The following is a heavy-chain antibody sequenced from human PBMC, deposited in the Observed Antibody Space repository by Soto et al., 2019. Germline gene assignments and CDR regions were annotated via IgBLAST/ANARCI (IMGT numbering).Heavy chain of an antibody. J-gene: IGHJ4*02. D-gene: IGHD1-1*01. V-gene: IGHV4-59*01. CDR3: AREKTTTGDFDS. CDR2: IYYSGST. Sequence: PSETLSLTCTVSGGSISSYYWSWIRQPPGKGLEWIGFIYYSGSTNYNPSLKSRVTISVDTSKNQFSLKLSSVTAADAAVYCCAREKTTTGDFDSWGQGPLVNVSS. CDR1: GGSISSYY.